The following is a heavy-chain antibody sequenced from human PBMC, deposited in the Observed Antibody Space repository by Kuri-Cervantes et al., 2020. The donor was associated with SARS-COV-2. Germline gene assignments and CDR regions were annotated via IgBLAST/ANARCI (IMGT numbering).Heavy chain of an antibody. CDR1: GFTFSNAW. CDR3: TTGYCSGGSCYRRGFGY. Sequence: GESLKISCAASGFTFSNAWMNWVRQAPGKGLEWVGRIKSKTDGGTTDYAAPVKGRFAISRDDSKNTLYLQMNSLKTEDTAVYYCTTGYCSGGSCYRRGFGYWGQGTLVTVSS. V-gene: IGHV3-15*07. J-gene: IGHJ4*02. D-gene: IGHD2-15*01. CDR2: IKSKTDGGTT.